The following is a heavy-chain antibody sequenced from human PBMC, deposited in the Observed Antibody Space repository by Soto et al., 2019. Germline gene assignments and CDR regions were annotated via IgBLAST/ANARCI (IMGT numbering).Heavy chain of an antibody. CDR3: ARGYSSTGYPGWYFDL. Sequence: QVQLVQSGAEVKKPGSSVKVSCKASGGTFSSYAISWVRQAPGQGLEWMGGIIPIFGTANYAQKFQGRVTITADESTSTAYMGLSSLRSEDTAVYYCARGYSSTGYPGWYFDLWGRGTLVTVSS. J-gene: IGHJ2*01. D-gene: IGHD6-13*01. CDR1: GGTFSSYA. V-gene: IGHV1-69*01. CDR2: IIPIFGTA.